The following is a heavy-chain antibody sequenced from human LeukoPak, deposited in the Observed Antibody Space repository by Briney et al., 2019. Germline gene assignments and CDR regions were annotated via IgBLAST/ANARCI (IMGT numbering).Heavy chain of an antibody. Sequence: RASETLSLTCTVSGGSISNYQWSWIRQPPRKGLEWIGNISYSGNTNYNPSLTSRVTMSVDTSKNQFSLKLSSVTAADTAVYYCARASITFGGGYMDVWGKGTTVTVSS. CDR1: GGSISNYQ. D-gene: IGHD3-10*01. J-gene: IGHJ6*03. CDR2: ISYSGNT. CDR3: ARASITFGGGYMDV. V-gene: IGHV4-59*01.